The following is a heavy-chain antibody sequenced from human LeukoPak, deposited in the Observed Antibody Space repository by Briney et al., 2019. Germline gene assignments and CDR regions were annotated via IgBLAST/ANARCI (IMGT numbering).Heavy chain of an antibody. CDR1: GYTFTGYY. Sequence: GASVKVSCKASGYTFTGYYMHWVRQAPGQGLEWMGWINPNSGGTNYAQKFQGRVTMTRDTSISTAYMELSRLRSDDTAVYYCARYGSSSPHNWFDPRGQGTLVTVSS. D-gene: IGHD6-6*01. CDR2: INPNSGGT. CDR3: ARYGSSSPHNWFDP. V-gene: IGHV1-2*02. J-gene: IGHJ5*02.